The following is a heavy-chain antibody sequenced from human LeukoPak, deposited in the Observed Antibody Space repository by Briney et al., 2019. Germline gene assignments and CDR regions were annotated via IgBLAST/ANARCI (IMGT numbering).Heavy chain of an antibody. CDR1: GDSINPFY. CDR3: ARVSSEFDY. Sequence: SETLSLTCTVSGDSINPFYWSWIRQPPGKGLEWIGYIYYSGSTNYNPSLKSRVTISVDTSKNQFSLKLSSVTAADTAVYYCARVSSEFDYWGQGTLVTVSS. CDR2: IYYSGST. V-gene: IGHV4-59*01. D-gene: IGHD3-22*01. J-gene: IGHJ4*02.